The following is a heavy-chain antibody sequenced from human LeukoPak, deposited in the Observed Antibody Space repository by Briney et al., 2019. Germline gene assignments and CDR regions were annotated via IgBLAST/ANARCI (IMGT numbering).Heavy chain of an antibody. V-gene: IGHV7-4-1*02. CDR3: ARDSMQITAAGRGTPFDY. Sequence: ASVKVSCKASGYTFTSYAMNWVRQAPGQGLEWMGWINTNTGNPTYAQGFTGRFVFSLDTSVSTAYLQISSLKAEDTAVYYCARDSMQITAAGRGTPFDYWGQGTLVTVSS. J-gene: IGHJ4*02. CDR2: INTNTGNP. D-gene: IGHD6-13*01. CDR1: GYTFTSYA.